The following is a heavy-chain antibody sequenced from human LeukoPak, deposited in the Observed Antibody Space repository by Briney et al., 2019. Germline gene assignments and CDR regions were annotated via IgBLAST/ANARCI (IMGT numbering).Heavy chain of an antibody. CDR2: IYYSGST. Sequence: PSETLSLTCTVSGGSVSSGSYYWSWIRQPPGKGLEWIGYIYYSGSTNYNPSLKSRVTISVDTSKNQFSLKLSSVTAVDTAVYYCARADPPYYDSSGYLDYWGQGTLVTVSS. CDR3: ARADPPYYDSSGYLDY. J-gene: IGHJ4*02. CDR1: GGSVSSGSYY. V-gene: IGHV4-61*01. D-gene: IGHD3-22*01.